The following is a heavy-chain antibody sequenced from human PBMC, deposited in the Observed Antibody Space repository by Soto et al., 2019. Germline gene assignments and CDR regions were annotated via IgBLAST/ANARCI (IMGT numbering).Heavy chain of an antibody. D-gene: IGHD6-25*01. CDR2: ISGSGGST. CDR1: GFTFSSYA. CDR3: AKSAGQSQYFQH. J-gene: IGHJ1*01. Sequence: EVQLLESGGGLVQPGGSLRLSCAASGFTFSSYAMSWVRQAPGKGLAWVSAISGSGGSTYYADCVKGRFTISGDNSKNTLYLQMNSLRAEDTAVYYCAKSAGQSQYFQHWGQGTLVTVSS. V-gene: IGHV3-23*01.